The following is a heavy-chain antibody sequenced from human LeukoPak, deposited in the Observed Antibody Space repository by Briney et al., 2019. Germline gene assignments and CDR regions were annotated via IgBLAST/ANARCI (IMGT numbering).Heavy chain of an antibody. J-gene: IGHJ6*02. CDR2: IYYSGST. V-gene: IGHV4-59*08. Sequence: SGTLSLTCTVSGGSISSYYWSWIRQPPGKGLEWIGYIYYSGSTNYNPSLKSRVTISVDTSKNQFSLKLSSVTAADTAVYYCARGPYYYGSGSYRGYYYGMDVWGQGTTVTVSS. CDR3: ARGPYYYGSGSYRGYYYGMDV. CDR1: GGSISSYY. D-gene: IGHD3-10*01.